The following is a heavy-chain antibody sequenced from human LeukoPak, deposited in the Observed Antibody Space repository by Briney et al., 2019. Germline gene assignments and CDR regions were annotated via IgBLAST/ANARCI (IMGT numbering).Heavy chain of an antibody. V-gene: IGHV4-59*01. Sequence: SETLSLTCTVSGGSISSYSWSWIRQPPGKGLEWIGYIHYSGTTNYNPSLKSRVTISLDTPKNQFSLKVSSVTAADTAVYYCARDHGLGMDVWGQGTTVTVS. CDR1: GGSISSYS. D-gene: IGHD3/OR15-3a*01. J-gene: IGHJ6*02. CDR3: ARDHGLGMDV. CDR2: IHYSGTT.